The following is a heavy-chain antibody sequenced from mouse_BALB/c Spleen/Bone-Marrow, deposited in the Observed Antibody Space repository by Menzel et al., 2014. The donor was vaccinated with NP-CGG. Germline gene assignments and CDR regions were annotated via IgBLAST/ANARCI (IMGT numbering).Heavy chain of an antibody. V-gene: IGHV5-6-5*01. CDR2: ISGGGNS. Sequence: EVKVVESGGGLVKPGGSLKLPCAASGFSFSSYAVSWVRQTPEKRLEWVASISGGGNSYHSDNMKGRFTISRDNARNILYLQMSSLRSEDTAMYYCARARGVTTATPYYFDYWGQGTALTVSS. J-gene: IGHJ2*01. D-gene: IGHD1-2*01. CDR3: ARARGVTTATPYYFDY. CDR1: GFSFSSYA.